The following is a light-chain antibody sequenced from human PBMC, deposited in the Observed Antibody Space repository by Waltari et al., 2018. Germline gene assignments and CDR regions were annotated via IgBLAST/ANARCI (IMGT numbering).Light chain of an antibody. CDR2: DAS. CDR3: QQYNDWHLIT. V-gene: IGKV3-15*01. Sequence: EVVMTQSPATLSVFPGERATLSCRASQSVSINLAWYQQKPGQAPRLLIYDASTRATGIPARFSGSGSGTELTLTISSLQSEDFANYYCQQYNDWHLITFGQGTRLEIK. CDR1: QSVSIN. J-gene: IGKJ5*01.